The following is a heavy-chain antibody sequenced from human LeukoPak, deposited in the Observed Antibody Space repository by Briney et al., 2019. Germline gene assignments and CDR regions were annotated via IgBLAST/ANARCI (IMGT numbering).Heavy chain of an antibody. CDR2: ISGSSGST. D-gene: IGHD5-18*01. V-gene: IGHV3-23*01. J-gene: IGHJ4*02. Sequence: GGSLRLSCAASGFTFNSYSMNWVRQAPGKGLEWVSAISGSSGSTYYADSVKGRFTISRDDSKNTLYLQMNSLRAEDTAVYYCAKVAGYSYVGVYYFDYWGQGTLVTVSS. CDR3: AKVAGYSYVGVYYFDY. CDR1: GFTFNSYS.